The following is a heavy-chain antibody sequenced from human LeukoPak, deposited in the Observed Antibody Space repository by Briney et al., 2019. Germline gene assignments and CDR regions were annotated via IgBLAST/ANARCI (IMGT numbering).Heavy chain of an antibody. CDR3: AKEGGDIVVVVAAAYYYFDY. Sequence: GGSLRLSCAASGFTFSDYYMSWIRQAPGKGLEWVSYISSSGSTIYYADSVKGRFTISRDNAKNSLYLQMNSLRAEDTAVYYCAKEGGDIVVVVAAAYYYFDYWGQGTLVTVSS. CDR2: ISSSGSTI. J-gene: IGHJ4*02. V-gene: IGHV3-11*04. CDR1: GFTFSDYY. D-gene: IGHD2-15*01.